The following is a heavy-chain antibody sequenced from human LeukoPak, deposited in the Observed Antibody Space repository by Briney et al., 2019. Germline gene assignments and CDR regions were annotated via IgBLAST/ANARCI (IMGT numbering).Heavy chain of an antibody. CDR1: GGSISTYF. V-gene: IGHV4-59*12. J-gene: IGHJ4*02. D-gene: IGHD6-19*01. CDR3: ARDSAGYSSGWGFDY. Sequence: PSETLSLTCTVSGGSISTYFWSWIRQPPGKGLEWIGYIYYSGSTNYNPSLKSRVTISVDTSKNQFSLKLSSVTAADTAVYYCARDSAGYSSGWGFDYWGQGTLVTVSS. CDR2: IYYSGST.